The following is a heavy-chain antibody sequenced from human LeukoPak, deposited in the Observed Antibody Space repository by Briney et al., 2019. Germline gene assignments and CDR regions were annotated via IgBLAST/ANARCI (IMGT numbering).Heavy chain of an antibody. CDR3: TSSSAITMVQGVTKHQPGG. V-gene: IGHV3-73*01. Sequence: TGGSLRLSCAASGFTFSGSAMHWVRQAPGKGLEWVGRIRSKANSYATAYAASVKGRFTISRDDSKNTAYLQMNSLKTEDTAVYYCTSSSAITMVQGVTKHQPGGWGQGTLVTVSS. CDR2: IRSKANSYAT. CDR1: GFTFSGSA. J-gene: IGHJ4*02. D-gene: IGHD3-10*01.